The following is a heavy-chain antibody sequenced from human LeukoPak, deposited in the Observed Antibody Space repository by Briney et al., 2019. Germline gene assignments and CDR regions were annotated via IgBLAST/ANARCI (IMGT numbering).Heavy chain of an antibody. CDR2: IYTSGST. Sequence: SETLSLTCTVSGGSISSGSYYWSWIRQPAGKGLEWIGRIYTSGSTNYNPSLKSRVTISVDTSKNQFSLKLSSVTAADTGVYYCASGQLRFLEWLSFNWIDPWGRGTLVTVSS. V-gene: IGHV4-61*02. D-gene: IGHD3-3*01. J-gene: IGHJ5*02. CDR3: ASGQLRFLEWLSFNWIDP. CDR1: GGSISSGSYY.